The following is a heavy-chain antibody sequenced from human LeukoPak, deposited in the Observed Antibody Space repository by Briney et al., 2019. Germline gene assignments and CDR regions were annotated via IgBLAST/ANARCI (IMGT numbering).Heavy chain of an antibody. D-gene: IGHD2/OR15-2a*01. J-gene: IGHJ4*02. CDR2: ISQDGRAR. V-gene: IGHV3-7*01. CDR1: GFTFSGYW. CDR3: ARDSDYFRFDY. Sequence: GGSLRLSCAGSGFTFSGYWMGWVRQAPGKGLEWLAIISQDGRARNYLDSVKGRFTISRDNAENSVYLQMNTLRADDTAVYYCARDSDYFRFDYWGQGALVTVSS.